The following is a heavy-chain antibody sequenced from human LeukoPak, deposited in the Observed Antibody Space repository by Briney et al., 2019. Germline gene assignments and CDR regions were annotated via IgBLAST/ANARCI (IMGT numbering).Heavy chain of an antibody. V-gene: IGHV1-2*06. CDR3: AKNPYRRAVAGTDLFVP. D-gene: IGHD6-19*01. Sequence: GASVKVSCKASGYSFTGYYMHGVRQAPGQGLEWMGRINPNSGGTNYAQKFQGRVTMTRDTSISTAYMELSRLRSDDTALYYCAKNPYRRAVAGTDLFVPWGQGTLVTVSS. CDR2: INPNSGGT. CDR1: GYSFTGYY. J-gene: IGHJ5*02.